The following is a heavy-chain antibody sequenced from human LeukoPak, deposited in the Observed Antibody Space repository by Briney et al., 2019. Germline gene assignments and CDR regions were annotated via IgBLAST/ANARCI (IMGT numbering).Heavy chain of an antibody. Sequence: RAGGSLRLSCAASGFTFDDYGMSWVRQAPGKGLEWVSGINWNGGSTGYADSVKGRFTISRDNAKNSLYLQMNSLRAEDTAVYYCARDQVVSVIAANAFDIWGQGTMVTVSS. D-gene: IGHD6-13*01. CDR2: INWNGGST. CDR3: ARDQVVSVIAANAFDI. J-gene: IGHJ3*02. CDR1: GFTFDDYG. V-gene: IGHV3-20*04.